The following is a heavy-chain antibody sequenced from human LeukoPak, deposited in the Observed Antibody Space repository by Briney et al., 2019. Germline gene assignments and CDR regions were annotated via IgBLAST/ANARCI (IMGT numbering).Heavy chain of an antibody. D-gene: IGHD3-10*01. CDR2: MGSNGGST. Sequence: GGSLRLSCSASGFTFSSYAMSWVRQAPGKGLEYVSAMGSNGGSTYYADSVKGRFTISRDNAKNALYLQMSSLRAEDTAVYYCARYYGSGTYAVDYWGQGTLVTVSS. CDR1: GFTFSSYA. CDR3: ARYYGSGTYAVDY. J-gene: IGHJ4*02. V-gene: IGHV3-64D*06.